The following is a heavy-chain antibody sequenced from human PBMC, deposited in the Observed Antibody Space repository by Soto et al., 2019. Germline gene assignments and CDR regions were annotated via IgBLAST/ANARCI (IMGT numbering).Heavy chain of an antibody. V-gene: IGHV3-21*01. J-gene: IGHJ6*02. CDR1: RFTFSSYS. Sequence: VGSLRLSCAASRFTFSSYSMNWVRQAPGKGLEWVSSISSSSSYIYYADSVKGRFTISRDNAKNSLYLQMNSLRAEDTAVYYCARDRGIAVAGIYYYYGMDVWGQGTTVTVSS. CDR3: ARDRGIAVAGIYYYYGMDV. D-gene: IGHD6-19*01. CDR2: ISSSSSYI.